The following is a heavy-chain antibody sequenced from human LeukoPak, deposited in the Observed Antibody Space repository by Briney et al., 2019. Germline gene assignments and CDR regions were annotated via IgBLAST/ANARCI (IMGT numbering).Heavy chain of an antibody. J-gene: IGHJ2*01. CDR1: GGSISSSSYY. V-gene: IGHV4-39*07. CDR3: ARDLLLAPFGELLYPDWYFDL. Sequence: SETLSLTCTVSGGSISSSSYYWGWIRQPPGKGLEWIGSIDYSGSTYYNPSLKSQVTISVDTSKNQFSLKLSSVTAADTAVYYCARDLLLAPFGELLYPDWYFDLWGRGTLVTVSS. D-gene: IGHD3-10*01. CDR2: IDYSGST.